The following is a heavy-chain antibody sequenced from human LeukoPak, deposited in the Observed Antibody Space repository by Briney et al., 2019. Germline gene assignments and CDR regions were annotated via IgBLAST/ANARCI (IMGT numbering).Heavy chain of an antibody. Sequence: PGGSLRLSCAASGFTFSSYEMNWVRQAPGKGLEWVSYISSSGSTIYYADSVKGRFTISRDNAKNSLYLQMNSLRAKDTAVYYCARGGYSSGWYDGGSYYSGYYFDYWGQGTLVTVSS. V-gene: IGHV3-48*03. J-gene: IGHJ4*02. CDR2: ISSSGSTI. D-gene: IGHD6-19*01. CDR1: GFTFSSYE. CDR3: ARGGYSSGWYDGGSYYSGYYFDY.